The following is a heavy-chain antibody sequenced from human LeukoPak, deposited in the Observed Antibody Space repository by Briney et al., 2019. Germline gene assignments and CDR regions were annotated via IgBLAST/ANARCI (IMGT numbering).Heavy chain of an antibody. CDR3: ARGFDEYYYDSSAYYDY. D-gene: IGHD3-22*01. J-gene: IGHJ4*02. V-gene: IGHV3-11*01. CDR2: ISSSGSTI. Sequence: GGSLRLSCAASGFTFSDNYMSWIRQAPGKGLEWVSYISSSGSTIYYADSVKGRFTISRDNAKNSLYLQMNSLRAEDTAVYYCARGFDEYYYDSSAYYDYWGQGTLVTVSS. CDR1: GFTFSDNY.